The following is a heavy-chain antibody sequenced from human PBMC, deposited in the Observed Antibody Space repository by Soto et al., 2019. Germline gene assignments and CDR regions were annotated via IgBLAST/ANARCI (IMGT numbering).Heavy chain of an antibody. D-gene: IGHD4-17*01. V-gene: IGHV4-61*01. Sequence: SETLSLTCTVSGGSVSGGSFYWSWIRQPPGKGLEWIGYISYSGSTNYTPSLKSRVTISSDTSNSQFSLKMSSVTAADTAIYYCARHTTVTNIDYWGRGTLVTVSS. CDR2: ISYSGST. J-gene: IGHJ4*02. CDR3: ARHTTVTNIDY. CDR1: GGSVSGGSFY.